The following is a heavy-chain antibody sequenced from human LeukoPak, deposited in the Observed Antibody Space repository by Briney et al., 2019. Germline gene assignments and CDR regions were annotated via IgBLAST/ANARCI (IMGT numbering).Heavy chain of an antibody. J-gene: IGHJ4*02. CDR1: GGSISSYY. D-gene: IGHD6-19*01. Sequence: PSETLSLTCTVSGGSISSYYWSWIRQPPGKGLEWIGYIYYSGSTNYNPSLKSRVTISADTSKNQFSLKLSSVTAADTAVYYCARLKAVAGLFDYWGQGTLVTVSS. CDR2: IYYSGST. V-gene: IGHV4-59*08. CDR3: ARLKAVAGLFDY.